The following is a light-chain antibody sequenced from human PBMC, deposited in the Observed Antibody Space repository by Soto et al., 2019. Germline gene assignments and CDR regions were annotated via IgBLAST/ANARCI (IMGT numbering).Light chain of an antibody. J-gene: IGKJ2*01. CDR3: QQSYSTAHT. CDR1: QSNSSY. Sequence: DIQMTQSPSSLSASVGDRVTITCRASQSNSSYLNWYQQKPGKAPKLLIYAASSLQSGDPSRFCGSGSVTVFSLAISSQQPEDFASYYCQQSYSTAHTFRQGTKLEMK. CDR2: AAS. V-gene: IGKV1-39*01.